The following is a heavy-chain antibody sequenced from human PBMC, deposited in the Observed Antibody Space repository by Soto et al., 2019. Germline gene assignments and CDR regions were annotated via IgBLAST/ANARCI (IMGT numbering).Heavy chain of an antibody. CDR3: AHRGGCSAASCFSNYFDA. J-gene: IGHJ4*02. CDR1: GFPLTTSGVG. CDR2: VYWDGDE. D-gene: IGHD2-15*01. Sequence: QITLKESGPALVRPTQTLTLTCTFSGFPLTTSGVGVAWIRQAPGKALECLALVYWDGDERFNPSLKNRLTLTKDTSKNRVVLTMTNVDPVDTATYYCAHRGGCSAASCFSNYFDAWGQGALVTVSS. V-gene: IGHV2-5*02.